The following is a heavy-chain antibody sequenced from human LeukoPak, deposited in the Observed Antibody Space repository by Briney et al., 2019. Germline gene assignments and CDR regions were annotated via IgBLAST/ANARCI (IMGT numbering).Heavy chain of an antibody. J-gene: IGHJ5*02. CDR2: IYTSGGT. V-gene: IGHV4-4*07. CDR1: GGSISSYY. D-gene: IGHD4-17*01. Sequence: SETLSLTCTVSGGSISSYYWSWIRQPAGKGLEWIGCIYTSGGTNYNPSLKSRVTMSVDTSKNQFSLKLSSVTAADTAVYYCARVKTTMTTMDWFDPWGQGTLVTVSS. CDR3: ARVKTTMTTMDWFDP.